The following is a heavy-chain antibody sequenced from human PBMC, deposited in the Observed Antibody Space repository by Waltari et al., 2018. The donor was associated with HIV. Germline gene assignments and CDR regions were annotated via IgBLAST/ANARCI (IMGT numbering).Heavy chain of an antibody. CDR1: GGPISSSSYY. J-gene: IGHJ4*02. V-gene: IGHV4-39*01. CDR2: IHYSGGT. D-gene: IGHD3-22*01. Sequence: QLQLQESGPGLVKPSETLSLTRTVHGGPISSSSYYWGWIRQPPGKGLEWIGSIHYSGGTYYNPSLKSRVTISVDTSKNQFSLKLSSVTAADTAVYYCARIRLGSYYYDSSGYYYFDYWGQGTLVTVSS. CDR3: ARIRLGSYYYDSSGYYYFDY.